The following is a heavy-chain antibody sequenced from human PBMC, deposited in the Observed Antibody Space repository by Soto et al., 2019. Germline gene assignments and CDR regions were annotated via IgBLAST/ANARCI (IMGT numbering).Heavy chain of an antibody. CDR2: ITADGGT. Sequence: EVQVLESGGGLVQPGGSLRLSCEGSGFTVSSHAMTWIRQAPGKGPEWVSTITADGGTYYADSVKGRFAMSRDTSERTMYLQLSSRGAEDTAAYYCAPHVSCSGGICQYDAFAIRGQGTMVTVSS. CDR3: APHVSCSGGICQYDAFAI. CDR1: GFTVSSHA. J-gene: IGHJ3*02. V-gene: IGHV3-23*01. D-gene: IGHD2-15*01.